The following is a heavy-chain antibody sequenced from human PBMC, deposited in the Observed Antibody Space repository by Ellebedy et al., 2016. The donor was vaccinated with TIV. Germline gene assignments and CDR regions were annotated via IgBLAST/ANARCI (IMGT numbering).Heavy chain of an antibody. Sequence: SQTLSLTCAVHGVSFNNYYWSWIRQFPGKGLEWIGEFNLRGTTNYNPSLKSLVTISVDTSKNWFSLKLNSVTAADTAVYYCAKWTVGYCSSASCYTGDYWGQGTRVTVSS. J-gene: IGHJ4*02. CDR1: GVSFNNYY. D-gene: IGHD2-2*02. CDR3: AKWTVGYCSSASCYTGDY. CDR2: FNLRGTT. V-gene: IGHV4-34*01.